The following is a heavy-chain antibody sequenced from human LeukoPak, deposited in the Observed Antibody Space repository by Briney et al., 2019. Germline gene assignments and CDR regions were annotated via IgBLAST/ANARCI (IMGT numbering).Heavy chain of an antibody. CDR3: ARDQGLLWLREPASPDY. Sequence: GGSLRLSCAASGFTFSSYWMHWVRQAPGKGLVWVSRINSDGSSTSYADSVKGRFTISRDNAKNTLYLQMNSLRAEDTAVYYCARDQGLLWLREPASPDYWGQGTLVTVSS. D-gene: IGHD3-10*01. CDR2: INSDGSST. CDR1: GFTFSSYW. J-gene: IGHJ4*02. V-gene: IGHV3-74*01.